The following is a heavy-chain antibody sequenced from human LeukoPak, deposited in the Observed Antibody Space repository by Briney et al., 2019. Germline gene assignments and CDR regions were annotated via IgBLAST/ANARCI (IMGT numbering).Heavy chain of an antibody. Sequence: PSETLSLTCTVSGGSVSSGSYYWSWIRQPPGKGLEWIGYIYYSGSTSYNPSLKSRVTISVDTSKNQFSLKLSSVTAADTAVYYCARGVAAPGSSKIWYNWNDVTRCWFDPWGQGTLVTVSS. J-gene: IGHJ5*02. CDR2: IYYSGST. CDR1: GGSVSSGSYY. CDR3: ARGVAAPGSSKIWYNWNDVTRCWFDP. V-gene: IGHV4-61*01. D-gene: IGHD1-20*01.